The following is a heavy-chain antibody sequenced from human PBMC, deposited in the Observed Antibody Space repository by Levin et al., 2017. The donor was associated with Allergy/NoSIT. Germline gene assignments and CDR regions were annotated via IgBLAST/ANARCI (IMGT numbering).Heavy chain of an antibody. D-gene: IGHD3-3*01. CDR3: ARSVFGGVGLDY. CDR2: IDWGDDK. J-gene: IGHJ4*02. Sequence: ESGPTLVKPTQTLTLTCTFSGFSLNTNNMRVSWIRQPPGKALEWLARIDWGDDKFYKTSLRTRLTISKDTSKNQVVLTMTNMDPVDTATYYCARSVFGGVGLDYWGQGILVTVSS. CDR1: GFSLNTNNMR. V-gene: IGHV2-70*04.